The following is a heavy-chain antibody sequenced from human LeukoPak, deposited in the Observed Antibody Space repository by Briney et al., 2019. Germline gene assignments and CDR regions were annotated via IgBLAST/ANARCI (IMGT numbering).Heavy chain of an antibody. CDR2: INSDGSEK. D-gene: IGHD3-9*01. CDR3: ATHGYSELRYFDWSTNE. V-gene: IGHV3-7*01. J-gene: IGHJ4*02. Sequence: PGGSLRLSCAASGFPFTSHWLSWFRQSPGRGLEWVAHINSDGSEKNYVDSVKGRFTISRDNARNSQFLQMNSLRAEDTAVYYCATHGYSELRYFDWSTNEWGQGTLVTVSS. CDR1: GFPFTSHW.